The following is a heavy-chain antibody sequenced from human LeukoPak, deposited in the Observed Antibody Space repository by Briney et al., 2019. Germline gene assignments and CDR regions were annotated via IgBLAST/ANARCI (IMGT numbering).Heavy chain of an antibody. CDR3: VRPWGVTPYYFDY. V-gene: IGHV5-51*01. D-gene: IGHD1-14*01. J-gene: IGHJ4*02. CDR1: GYRFTNYW. CDR2: IYPGDSDT. Sequence: GESLKISCKGSGYRFTNYWIGWVRQMPGKGLEWMGIIYPGDSDTRYSPSFQGQVTISADKSISTAYLQWSSLKAPDTAMYYCVRPWGVTPYYFDYWGQGTLVTVSS.